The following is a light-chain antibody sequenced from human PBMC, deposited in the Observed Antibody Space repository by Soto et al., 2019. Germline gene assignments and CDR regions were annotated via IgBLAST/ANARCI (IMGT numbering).Light chain of an antibody. CDR1: QSISSW. Sequence: DIQMTQSPSTLSASVGDRVTITCRASQSISSWLAWYQQKPGKAPKLLIYKASNLESGVPSRFSGSGSGTDFTLTISSLQPDDFATYYCQQYNVYSWTFGQGTKVDNK. J-gene: IGKJ1*01. CDR2: KAS. V-gene: IGKV1-5*03. CDR3: QQYNVYSWT.